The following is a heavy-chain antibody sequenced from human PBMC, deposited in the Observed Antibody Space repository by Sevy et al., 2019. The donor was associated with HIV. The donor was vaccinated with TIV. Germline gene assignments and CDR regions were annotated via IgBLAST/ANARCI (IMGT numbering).Heavy chain of an antibody. Sequence: KVSCKASGYTFTAYYIHWVRQAPGQGLEWMGWINPNSGGTYFAKKFQDSVTLTTDTSVNTAYMELRSLRFDDTAVYYCARMGDYYDSSGYYPLKFWGQGTLVTVSS. V-gene: IGHV1-2*02. D-gene: IGHD3-22*01. J-gene: IGHJ4*02. CDR2: INPNSGGT. CDR1: GYTFTAYY. CDR3: ARMGDYYDSSGYYPLKF.